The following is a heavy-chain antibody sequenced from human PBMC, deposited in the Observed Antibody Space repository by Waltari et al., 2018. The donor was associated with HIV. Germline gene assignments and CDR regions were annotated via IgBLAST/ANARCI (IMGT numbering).Heavy chain of an antibody. J-gene: IGHJ5*02. CDR3: ARTYKRITLFEIIRELSWFDP. D-gene: IGHD1-7*01. CDR2: ITNSGTT. CDR1: GGSFDEYY. Sequence: QVQLQQWGAGLLKPSETLSLTCAIYGGSFDEYYWAWTRQTPEKGLEWLGDITNSGTTTYNPSLKSRVTVSIDTSKNQFSLNLRSVTAADTAVYYCARTYKRITLFEIIRELSWFDPWGQGTLVTVSS. V-gene: IGHV4-34*01.